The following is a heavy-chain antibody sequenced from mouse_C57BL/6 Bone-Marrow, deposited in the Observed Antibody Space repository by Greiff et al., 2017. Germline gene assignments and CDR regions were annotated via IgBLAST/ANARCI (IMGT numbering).Heavy chain of an antibody. Sequence: EVKLQESVAELVRPGASVKLSCTASGFNIKNTYMHWVKQRPEQGLEWIGRIDPANGNTKYAQKFPGKATITADTSSNTAYLQLSSLTSEDTAIYYCARRGGSSPYYFDYWGQGTTLTGSS. J-gene: IGHJ2*01. CDR3: ARRGGSSPYYFDY. D-gene: IGHD1-1*01. CDR1: GFNIKNTY. CDR2: IDPANGNT. V-gene: IGHV14-3*01.